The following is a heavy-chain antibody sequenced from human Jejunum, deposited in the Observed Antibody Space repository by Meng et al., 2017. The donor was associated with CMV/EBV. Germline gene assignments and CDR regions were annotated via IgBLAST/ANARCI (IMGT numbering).Heavy chain of an antibody. CDR1: GGSISSGDCY. CDR2: IYYSGST. D-gene: IGHD5-24*01. V-gene: IGHV4-30-4*08. CDR3: ARVDGYSRFDY. Sequence: VSGGSISSGDCYWSWIRQPPGKGLEWIGYIYYSGSTYYNPSLKSRVTISVDTSKNQFSLKLSSVTAADTAVYYCARVDGYSRFDYWGQGTLVTVSS. J-gene: IGHJ4*02.